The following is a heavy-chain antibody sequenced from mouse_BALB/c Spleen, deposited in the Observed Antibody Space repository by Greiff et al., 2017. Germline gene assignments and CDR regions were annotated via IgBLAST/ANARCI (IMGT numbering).Heavy chain of an antibody. V-gene: IGHV5-9-3*01. CDR2: ISSGGSYT. CDR1: GFTFSSYA. Sequence: EVKVEESGGGLVKPGGSLKLSCAASGFTFSSYAMSWVRQTPEKRLEWVATISSGGSYTYYPDSVKGRFTISRDNAKNTLYLQMSSLRSEDTAMYYCAGTENYFDYWGQGTTLTVSS. CDR3: AGTENYFDY. J-gene: IGHJ2*01.